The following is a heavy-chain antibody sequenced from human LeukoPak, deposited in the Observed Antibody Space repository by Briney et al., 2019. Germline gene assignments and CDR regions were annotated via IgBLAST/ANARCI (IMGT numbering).Heavy chain of an antibody. D-gene: IGHD4-23*01. CDR1: GGSISSNF. CDR2: INTSGTT. V-gene: IGHV4-4*07. J-gene: IGHJ4*02. Sequence: ASETLSLTCTVSGGSISSNFWSWVRQPAGKGLEWIGRINTSGTTNYNPSLKSRVNMSVDTSTNQFSLRLSSVTAADTAVYYCARAETLGRAFEDWGQGTLVTVSS. CDR3: ARAETLGRAFED.